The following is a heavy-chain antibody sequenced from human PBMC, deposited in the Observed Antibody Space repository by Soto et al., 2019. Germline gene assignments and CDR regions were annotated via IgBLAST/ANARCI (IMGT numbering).Heavy chain of an antibody. CDR1: GFTFSSYV. CDR3: AKDLTYSSGLHFDY. V-gene: IGHV3-30*18. CDR2: ISYDGSNK. J-gene: IGHJ4*02. D-gene: IGHD6-19*01. Sequence: GGSLRLSCAASGFTFSSYVMHWVRQAPGKGLEWVAVISYDGSNKYYADSVKGRFTISRDNSKNTLYLQMNSLRAEDTAVYYCAKDLTYSSGLHFDYWGQGTLVTV.